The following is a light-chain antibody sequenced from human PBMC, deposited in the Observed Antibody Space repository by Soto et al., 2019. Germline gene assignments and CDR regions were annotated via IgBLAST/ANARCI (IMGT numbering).Light chain of an antibody. CDR2: DVT. V-gene: IGLV2-14*01. CDR1: SSDVGDYNY. J-gene: IGLJ1*01. CDR3: GSYRSSSTLSV. Sequence: QSALTQPASVSGSPGQSITISCTGTSSDVGDYNYVSWYQQHPGKAPKLMIYDVTNRPSGVSNRFSGSKSGNTASLTISGLQAEDEADYYCGSYRSSSTLSVFGTGTKVTVL.